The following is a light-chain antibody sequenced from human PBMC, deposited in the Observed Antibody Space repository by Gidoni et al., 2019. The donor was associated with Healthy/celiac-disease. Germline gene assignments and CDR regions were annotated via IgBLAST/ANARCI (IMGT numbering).Light chain of an antibody. V-gene: IGKV1-39*01. J-gene: IGKJ3*01. CDR2: AAS. CDR3: QQSYSTPEFT. Sequence: DIQMNQSPSSLSASVGDRVTITCRASQRISSYLNWYHQKPGKAPKLLIYAASSLQSGVPSRFSGSGSGTAFTLTIISLQPEDFATYYCQQSYSTPEFTFGPGTKVDIK. CDR1: QRISSY.